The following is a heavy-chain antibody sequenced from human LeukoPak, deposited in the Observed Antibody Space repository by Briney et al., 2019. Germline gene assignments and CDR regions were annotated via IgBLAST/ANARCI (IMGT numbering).Heavy chain of an antibody. J-gene: IGHJ4*02. CDR1: GGTFSSYA. Sequence: ASVKVSCKASGGTFSSYAISWVRQAPGQGLEWMARIIPIFGTANYAQKFQGRVTITTDESTSTAYMELSSLRSEDTAVYYCARDNTYSGYDPTDYWGQGTLVTVSS. CDR2: IIPIFGTA. CDR3: ARDNTYSGYDPTDY. D-gene: IGHD5-12*01. V-gene: IGHV1-69*05.